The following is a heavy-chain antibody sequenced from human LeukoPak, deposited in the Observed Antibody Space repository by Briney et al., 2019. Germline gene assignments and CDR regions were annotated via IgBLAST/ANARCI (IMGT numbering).Heavy chain of an antibody. V-gene: IGHV3-64*01. J-gene: IGHJ6*03. D-gene: IGHD1-1*01. Sequence: PGGSLRLSCAASGFTFSSYAMHWVRQAPGKGLEYVSAISSNGGSTYYANSVKGRFTISRDNSKNTLYLQMGSLRAEDMAVYYCARDRGVWLERRYYYYYMDVWGKGTTVTISS. CDR3: ARDRGVWLERRYYYYYMDV. CDR2: ISSNGGST. CDR1: GFTFSSYA.